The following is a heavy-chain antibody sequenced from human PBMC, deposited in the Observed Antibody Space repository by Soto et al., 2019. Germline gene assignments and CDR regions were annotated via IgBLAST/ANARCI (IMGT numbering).Heavy chain of an antibody. CDR1: GGSISSGGYY. CDR3: ARVGIAARPYYYYGMDV. D-gene: IGHD6-6*01. CDR2: IYYSGST. Sequence: QVQLQESGPGLVKPSQTLSLTCTVSGGSISSGGYYWSWIRQHPGKGLEWIGYIYYSGSTYYNPSLKSRVTISVDTSKNQFSLKLSSVTAADTAVYYCARVGIAARPYYYYGMDVWGQGTTVTVSS. V-gene: IGHV4-31*03. J-gene: IGHJ6*02.